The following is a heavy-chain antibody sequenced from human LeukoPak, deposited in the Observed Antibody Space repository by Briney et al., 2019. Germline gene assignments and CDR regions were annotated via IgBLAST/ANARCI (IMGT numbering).Heavy chain of an antibody. J-gene: IGHJ4*02. D-gene: IGHD3-16*01. CDR3: ARARGWGDTHYYLDY. CDR1: GGTFSSYA. V-gene: IGHV1-69*05. CDR2: IIPIFGTA. Sequence: GSSVKVSCKASGGTFSSYAISWVRQAPGQGLEWMGRIIPIFGTANYAQKFQGRVTITTDESTSTAYMELSSLRSEDTALYYCARARGWGDTHYYLDYGGQGPLVTVPS.